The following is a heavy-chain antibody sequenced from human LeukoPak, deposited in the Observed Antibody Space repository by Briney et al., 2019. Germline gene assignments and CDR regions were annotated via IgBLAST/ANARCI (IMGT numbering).Heavy chain of an antibody. CDR3: ARDGSEVCYDSSGYYYRWYYFDY. CDR2: ISAYNGNT. V-gene: IGHV1-18*01. Sequence: APVKVSCKASGYTFTSYGISWVRQAPGQGLERMGWISAYNGNTNYAQKLQGRVTMTTDTSTSTAYMELRSLRSDDTAVYYCARDGSEVCYDSSGYYYRWYYFDYWGQGTLVTVSS. CDR1: GYTFTSYG. D-gene: IGHD3-22*01. J-gene: IGHJ4*02.